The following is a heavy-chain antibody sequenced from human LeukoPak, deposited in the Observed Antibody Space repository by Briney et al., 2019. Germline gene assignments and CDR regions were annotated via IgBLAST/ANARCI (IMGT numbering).Heavy chain of an antibody. Sequence: TGGSLRLSCAASGFTFSSYWMHWVRQAPGKGLEWVSSISSSSSYIYYADSVKGRFTISRDNAKNSLYLQMNSLRAEDTAVYYCARDLVGATAYWGQGTLVTVSS. CDR1: GFTFSSYW. D-gene: IGHD1-26*01. V-gene: IGHV3-21*01. CDR3: ARDLVGATAY. CDR2: ISSSSSYI. J-gene: IGHJ4*02.